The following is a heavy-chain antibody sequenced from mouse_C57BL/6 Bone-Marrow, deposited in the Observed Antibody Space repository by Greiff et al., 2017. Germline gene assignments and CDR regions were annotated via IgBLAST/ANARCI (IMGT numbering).Heavy chain of an antibody. CDR2: INPGSGGT. D-gene: IGHD2-2*01. CDR1: GYAFTNYL. J-gene: IGHJ3*01. CDR3: ARGGKTMVTTRGAWFAY. V-gene: IGHV1-54*01. Sequence: VQLQQSGAELVRPGTSVKVSCKASGYAFTNYLIEWVKQRPGQGLEWIGVINPGSGGTNYNEKFKGKATLTADKSSSTACMQLSSLTSEDSAVYFCARGGKTMVTTRGAWFAYWGQGTLVTVSA.